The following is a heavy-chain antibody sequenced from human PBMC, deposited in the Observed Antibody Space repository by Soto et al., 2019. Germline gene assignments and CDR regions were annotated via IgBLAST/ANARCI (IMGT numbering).Heavy chain of an antibody. V-gene: IGHV1-2*04. CDR2: INPNSGGT. CDR3: ARDSKSRITMVRGVIIGYYFDY. J-gene: IGHJ4*02. CDR1: GYTFTGYY. Sequence: GASVKVSCKASGYTFTGYYMHWVRQAPGQGLGWMGWINPNSGGTNYAQKFQGWVTMTRDTSISTAYMELSRLRSDDTAVYYCARDSKSRITMVRGVIIGYYFDYWGQGTLVTVSS. D-gene: IGHD3-10*01.